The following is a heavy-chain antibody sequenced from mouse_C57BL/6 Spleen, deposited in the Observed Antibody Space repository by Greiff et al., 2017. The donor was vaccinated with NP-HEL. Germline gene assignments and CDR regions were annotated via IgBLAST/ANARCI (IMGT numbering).Heavy chain of an antibody. CDR3: ARVGLPLYAMDY. D-gene: IGHD5-5*01. V-gene: IGHV1-82*01. CDR1: GYAFSSSW. J-gene: IGHJ4*01. CDR2: IYPGDGDT. Sequence: QVQLQQSGPELVKPGASVKISCKASGYAFSSSWMNWVKQRPGKGLEWIGRIYPGDGDTNYNGKFKGKATLTADKSSSTAYMQLSSLTSEDSAVYFCARVGLPLYAMDYWGQGTSVTVSS.